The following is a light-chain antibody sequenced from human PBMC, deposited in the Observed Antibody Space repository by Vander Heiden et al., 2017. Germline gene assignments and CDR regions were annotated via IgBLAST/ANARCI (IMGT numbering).Light chain of an antibody. CDR1: NLGTKI. J-gene: IGLJ2*01. CDR3: QVLDSRSQLLDSRSDLLV. V-gene: IGLV3-21*02. Sequence: SYVLTQPPSVSAAPGQTVKITCVGDNLGTKIVHWYQQKAGLAPVVVVNNNRDRPSGIPERYSGSNSGNTATLTISWVETGDEADYYCQVLDSRSQLLDSRSDLLVFGGGTKLTVL. CDR2: NNR.